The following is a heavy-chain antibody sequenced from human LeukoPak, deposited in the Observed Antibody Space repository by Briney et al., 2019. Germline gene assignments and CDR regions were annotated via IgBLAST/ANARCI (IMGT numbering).Heavy chain of an antibody. V-gene: IGHV4-59*01. Sequence: ASETLSLTCSVSGGAISNYYWSLIRQPPGKGLEWVGCIDYRGSTNYNPSLKSRVTISVDRSKIQFSLKLASVTAADAAVYYCARAPAGLRSPMAPVDSWGQGNVVTVSS. CDR3: ARAPAGLRSPMAPVDS. CDR1: GGAISNYY. J-gene: IGHJ4*02. D-gene: IGHD3-10*01. CDR2: IDYRGST.